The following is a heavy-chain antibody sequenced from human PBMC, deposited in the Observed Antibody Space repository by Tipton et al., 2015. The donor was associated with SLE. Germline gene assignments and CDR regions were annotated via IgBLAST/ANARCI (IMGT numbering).Heavy chain of an antibody. D-gene: IGHD3-10*01. J-gene: IGHJ4*02. Sequence: SLRLSCAASGFNFDDFSMHWVRQAPGKGLEWVSTISWNSGTIAYADSVKGRFTISRDNAKNSLSLQMNSLRVEDTAFYYCVKEGGSGNWRNYCFDNWGPGTLVTVSS. CDR1: GFNFDDFS. CDR3: VKEGGSGNWRNYCFDN. CDR2: ISWNSGTI. V-gene: IGHV3-9*01.